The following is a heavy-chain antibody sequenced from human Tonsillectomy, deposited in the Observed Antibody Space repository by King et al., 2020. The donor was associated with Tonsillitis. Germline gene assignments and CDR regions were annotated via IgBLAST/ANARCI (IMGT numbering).Heavy chain of an antibody. V-gene: IGHV2-5*02. CDR1: GFSLSTSGVG. J-gene: IGHJ4*02. CDR2: IYWDDDK. Sequence: TLKESGPTLVKPTQTLTLTCTFSGFSLSTSGVGVGWIRQPPGKALEWLALIYWDDDKRYSPSLKSRLTITKDTSKNQVVLTTTNMDPVDTATYYCANRHSYGYVAYWGQGTLVTVSS. D-gene: IGHD5-18*01. CDR3: ANRHSYGYVAY.